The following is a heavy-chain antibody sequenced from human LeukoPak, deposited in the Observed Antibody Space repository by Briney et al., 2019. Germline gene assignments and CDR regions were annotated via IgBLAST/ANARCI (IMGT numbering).Heavy chain of an antibody. CDR3: ARLWAVAGTVDDY. J-gene: IGHJ4*02. Sequence: PGGSLRLSCAASGFTFSSYEMIWLRQAPGKGLEWLSYISASGSTTYYADSVKGRFTISRDNARNSLYLQMNSLRAEDTAVYYCARLWAVAGTVDDYWGQGTLVTVSS. CDR1: GFTFSSYE. D-gene: IGHD6-19*01. CDR2: ISASGSTT. V-gene: IGHV3-48*03.